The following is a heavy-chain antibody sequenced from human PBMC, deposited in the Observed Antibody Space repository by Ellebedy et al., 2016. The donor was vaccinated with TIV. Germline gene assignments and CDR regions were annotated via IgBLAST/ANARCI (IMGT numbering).Heavy chain of an antibody. V-gene: IGHV3-23*01. J-gene: IGHJ4*02. D-gene: IGHD2-21*01. CDR3: AKDHWGGYGTGPASQHDS. CDR2: IGPRSNYK. CDR1: GFTFSSYG. Sequence: PGGSLRLSCAASGFTFSSYGMHWVRQAPGKGLEWVSAIGPRSNYKFYADSVKGRIAISRDNSENTLFLQMHSLRGEDTAVYYCAKDHWGGYGTGPASQHDSWGQGTLVTVSS.